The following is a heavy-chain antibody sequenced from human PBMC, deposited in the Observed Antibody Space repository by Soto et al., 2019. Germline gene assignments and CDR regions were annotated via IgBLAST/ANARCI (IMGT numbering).Heavy chain of an antibody. CDR2: VSGPGYGV. V-gene: IGHV3-23*01. CDR3: AKALVDSGYTYERAFDS. J-gene: IGHJ4*02. CDR1: GFTFSTYA. Sequence: EVQLLESGGGLVQPGGSLRLSCAASGFTFSTYAMAWVRQAPGRGLEWVSAVSGPGYGVFQPDYVIGRFTISRDNFKNSLDLQMNGLRAEDTALYYCAKALVDSGYTYERAFDSWGQGTLVTVSS. D-gene: IGHD5-12*01.